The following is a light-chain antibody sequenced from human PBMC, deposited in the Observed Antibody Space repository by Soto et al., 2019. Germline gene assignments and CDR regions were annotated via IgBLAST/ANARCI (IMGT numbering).Light chain of an antibody. Sequence: SPSFLSASVVDRVPITCRASQAISTDLNWYQQKPGKAPNLLILGAKTLQSGVPSRFSGSGSGTDFNLTINSLQPEDFATYFCQQCFTTPLTFGEGTKVDIK. V-gene: IGKV1-39*01. CDR2: GAK. CDR1: QAISTD. J-gene: IGKJ4*01. CDR3: QQCFTTPLT.